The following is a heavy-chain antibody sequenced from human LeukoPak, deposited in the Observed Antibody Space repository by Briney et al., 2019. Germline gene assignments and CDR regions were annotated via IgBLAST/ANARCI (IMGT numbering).Heavy chain of an antibody. J-gene: IGHJ3*02. D-gene: IGHD3-22*01. V-gene: IGHV3-48*01. CDR2: ISGSGSAM. Sequence: GGSLRLSCAASGFTFSSYGMHWVRQAPGKGLEWVSYISGSGSAMYYAASVRGRFTISRDNAKNSLYLQMNSLRAEDTAVYYCARDGYYDSSGYYSDDAFDIWGQGTMVTVSS. CDR1: GFTFSSYG. CDR3: ARDGYYDSSGYYSDDAFDI.